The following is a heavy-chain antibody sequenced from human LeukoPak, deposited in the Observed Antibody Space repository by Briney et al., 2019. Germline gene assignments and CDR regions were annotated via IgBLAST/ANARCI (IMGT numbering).Heavy chain of an antibody. Sequence: GGSLRLSCAASGFTVSSEYMSWVRQAPGKGLEWVSIIYSGGSTYYADSVKGRFTISRDNSKNTLYLQMNSLRAEDTAVYYCARDRGEEVAAAGNFDYWGQGTLVTVSS. CDR2: IYSGGST. CDR1: GFTVSSEY. J-gene: IGHJ4*02. D-gene: IGHD6-13*01. CDR3: ARDRGEEVAAAGNFDY. V-gene: IGHV3-66*01.